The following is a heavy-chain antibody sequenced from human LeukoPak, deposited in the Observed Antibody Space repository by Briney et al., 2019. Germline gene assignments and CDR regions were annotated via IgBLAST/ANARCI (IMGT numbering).Heavy chain of an antibody. J-gene: IGHJ6*03. CDR3: ARSGMVATGYYMDV. Sequence: PSETLSLTCTVSGGSISSSSYYWGWIRQPPGKGLEWIGSIYYSGSTYYNPSLKSRVTISVDTSKNQFSLKLSSVTAADTAVYYCARSGMVATGYYMDVWGKGTTVTVSS. V-gene: IGHV4-39*07. CDR2: IYYSGST. CDR1: GGSISSSSYY. D-gene: IGHD5-12*01.